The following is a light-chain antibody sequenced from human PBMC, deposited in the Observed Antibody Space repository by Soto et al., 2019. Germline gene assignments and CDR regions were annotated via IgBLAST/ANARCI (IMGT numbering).Light chain of an antibody. V-gene: IGKV1-39*01. Sequence: DIQMTQSPSSLSASVGDRVIITCQASQDIKKYLNWYQQKPGKAPKLLIYDASSLESGVPSRFSGSGSGTEFTLTISSLQPDDFATYYCQQSYSFPRTFGQGTRLEIK. CDR2: DAS. CDR1: QDIKKY. CDR3: QQSYSFPRT. J-gene: IGKJ5*01.